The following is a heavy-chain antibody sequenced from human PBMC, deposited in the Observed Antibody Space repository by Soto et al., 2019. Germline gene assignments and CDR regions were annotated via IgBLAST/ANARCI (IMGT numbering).Heavy chain of an antibody. CDR1: GFTVSSNY. J-gene: IGHJ5*02. D-gene: IGHD2-15*01. CDR3: TSPVGYCSGGSCYHAFDP. V-gene: IGHV3-53*01. CDR2: IYSGGST. Sequence: PGGSLRLSCAASGFTVSSNYMSWVRQAPGKGLEWVSVIYSGGSTYYADSVKGRFTISRDNSKNTLYLQMNSLRAEDTAVYYCTSPVGYCSGGSCYHAFDPWGQGTLVTVSS.